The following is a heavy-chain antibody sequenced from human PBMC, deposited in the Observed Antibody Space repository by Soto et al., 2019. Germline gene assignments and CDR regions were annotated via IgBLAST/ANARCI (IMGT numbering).Heavy chain of an antibody. CDR1: GFTFSSYA. Sequence: GGSLRLSCAASGFTFSSYAMSWVRQAPGKGLEWVSYISGGGGSTIQYADSVKGRFTISRDNAKKSVYLQMNSLRAEDTAMYYCARLRGYYDSSGFDYWGQGILVTVSS. J-gene: IGHJ4*02. V-gene: IGHV3-48*04. CDR3: ARLRGYYDSSGFDY. D-gene: IGHD3-22*01. CDR2: ISGGGGSTI.